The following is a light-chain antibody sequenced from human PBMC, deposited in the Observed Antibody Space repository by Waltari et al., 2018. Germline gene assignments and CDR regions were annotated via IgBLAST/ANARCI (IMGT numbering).Light chain of an antibody. J-gene: IGLJ3*02. V-gene: IGLV1-40*01. Sequence: QSVLTQPPSVSGAPGQRVPISCPGSSSNIGAGYAVHWYQQLPGTAPKLLIYGNINRPSGVPDRFSGSQSGTSPSLAITGLLAEDEGDYYCQSYDRSLSGWVFGGGTKLTVL. CDR3: QSYDRSLSGWV. CDR2: GNI. CDR1: SSNIGAGYA.